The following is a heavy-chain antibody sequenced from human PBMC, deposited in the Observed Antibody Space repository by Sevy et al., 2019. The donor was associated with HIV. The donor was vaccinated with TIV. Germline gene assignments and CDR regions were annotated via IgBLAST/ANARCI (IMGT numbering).Heavy chain of an antibody. V-gene: IGHV3-48*03. Sequence: GGSLRLSCEASGFTFSSYEMNWVRQAPGKGLEWVSYISSSGTTIKYADSVKGRFTISRDNSKSTLFLQMGSLRAEDMAVYYCARGTGNHHSYNGMDVWGQGTTVTVSS. CDR2: ISSSGTTI. J-gene: IGHJ6*02. CDR1: GFTFSSYE. CDR3: ARGTGNHHSYNGMDV. D-gene: IGHD3-16*01.